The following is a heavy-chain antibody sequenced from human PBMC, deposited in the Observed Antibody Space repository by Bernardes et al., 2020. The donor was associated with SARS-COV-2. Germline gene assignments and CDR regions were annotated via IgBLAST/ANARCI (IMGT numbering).Heavy chain of an antibody. CDR3: ARAETEKITIFGVGRYWYFDL. CDR2: ISAYNGNT. D-gene: IGHD3-3*01. CDR1: GYTFTSYG. J-gene: IGHJ2*01. Sequence: ASVKVSCKASGYTFTSYGISWVRQAPGQGLEWMGWISAYNGNTNYAQKLQGRVTMTTDTSTSTAYMELRSLRSDDTAVYYCARAETEKITIFGVGRYWYFDLWGRGTLVTVS. V-gene: IGHV1-18*01.